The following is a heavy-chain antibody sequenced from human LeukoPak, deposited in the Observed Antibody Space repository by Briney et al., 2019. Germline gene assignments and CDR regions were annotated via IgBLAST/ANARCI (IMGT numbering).Heavy chain of an antibody. D-gene: IGHD2-2*01. Sequence: PGESLQISCQGSGYSFTSYWIGWVRQMPGKGLEWMGIIYPGDSDTRYSPSFQGQVTISADKSISTAYLQWSSLKASDTAMYYCARHGCSSTSCYAPREVWFDPWGQGTLVTVSS. J-gene: IGHJ5*02. CDR2: IYPGDSDT. CDR3: ARHGCSSTSCYAPREVWFDP. CDR1: GYSFTSYW. V-gene: IGHV5-51*01.